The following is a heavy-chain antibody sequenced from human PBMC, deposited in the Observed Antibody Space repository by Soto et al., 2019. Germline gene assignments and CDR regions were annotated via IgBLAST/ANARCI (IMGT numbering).Heavy chain of an antibody. CDR1: GFTFSDYY. CDR3: ARETRVVPAAIEGYYFDY. Sequence: QVQLVESGGGLVKPGGSLRLSCAASGFTFSDYYMSWIRQAPGKGLEWVSYISSSSSYTNYADSVKGRFTISRDNAKNSLYLQMNSLRAEDTAVYYCARETRVVPAAIEGYYFDYWGQGTLVTVSS. D-gene: IGHD2-2*02. V-gene: IGHV3-11*06. CDR2: ISSSSSYT. J-gene: IGHJ4*02.